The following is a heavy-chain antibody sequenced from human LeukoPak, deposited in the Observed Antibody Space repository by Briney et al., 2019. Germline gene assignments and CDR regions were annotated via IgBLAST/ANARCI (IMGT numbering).Heavy chain of an antibody. Sequence: ASVKVSCKASGGTFSSYAISWVRQAPGQGLEWMGGIIPIFGTANYAQKFQGRVTITADESTSTAYMELSSLRSEDTAVYYCARGDYYDSRTWFAPGGQEPRVPVPS. CDR1: GGTFSSYA. J-gene: IGHJ5*02. D-gene: IGHD3-22*01. CDR2: IIPIFGTA. CDR3: ARGDYYDSRTWFAP. V-gene: IGHV1-69*13.